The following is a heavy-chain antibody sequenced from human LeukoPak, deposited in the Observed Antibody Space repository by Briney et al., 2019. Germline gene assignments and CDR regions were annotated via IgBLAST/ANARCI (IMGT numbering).Heavy chain of an antibody. Sequence: ASVKVSCKASGGTFSSYAISWVRQAPGQGLEWMGGIIPIFGTANYAQKFQGRVTITADKSTSTAYMELSSLRSEDTAVYYCARDLSPPVLTGTTWFDPWGQGTLVTVSS. CDR3: ARDLSPPVLTGTTWFDP. D-gene: IGHD1-7*01. CDR1: GGTFSSYA. V-gene: IGHV1-69*06. CDR2: IIPIFGTA. J-gene: IGHJ5*02.